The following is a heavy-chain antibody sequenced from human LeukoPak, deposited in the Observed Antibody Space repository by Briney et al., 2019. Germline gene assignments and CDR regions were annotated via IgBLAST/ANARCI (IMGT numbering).Heavy chain of an antibody. CDR2: IYHSGST. Sequence: SETLSLTCAVSGGSISSGGYSWSWIRQPPGKGLEWIGYIYHSGSTYYNPSLRSRVTISIDTSKNQFSMKLSSVTAADTAVYYCAGDYGSGSYRFDYWGQGTLVTVSS. V-gene: IGHV4-30-2*01. D-gene: IGHD3-10*01. CDR1: GGSISSGGYS. CDR3: AGDYGSGSYRFDY. J-gene: IGHJ4*02.